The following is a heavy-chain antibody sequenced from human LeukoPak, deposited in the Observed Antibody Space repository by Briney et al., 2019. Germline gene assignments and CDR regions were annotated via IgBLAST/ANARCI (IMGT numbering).Heavy chain of an antibody. D-gene: IGHD4-23*01. CDR1: GYSISSGYY. CDR2: IYHSGST. CDR3: ARGHDYGGNDDY. J-gene: IGHJ4*02. V-gene: IGHV4-38-2*01. Sequence: PSETLSLTCAVSGYSISSGYYWGWIRQPPGKGLEWIGNIYHSGSTYYNPSLKSRVTISVDTSKNQFSLKLSSVTAADTAVYYCARGHDYGGNDDYWGQGTLVTVSS.